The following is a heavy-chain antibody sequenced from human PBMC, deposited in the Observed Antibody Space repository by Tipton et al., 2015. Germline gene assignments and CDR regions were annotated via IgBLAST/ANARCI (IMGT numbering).Heavy chain of an antibody. CDR2: IYYSGST. D-gene: IGHD5-12*01. Sequence: TLSLTCTVSGGSVSSGTYYWSWIRQPPGKGLEWIGSIYYSGSTYYNPSLKSRVTISADTSKNQFSLKLSSVTAADTAVYYCASTAGVVATLDYWGQGTLVTVSS. CDR3: ASTAGVVATLDY. V-gene: IGHV4-39*07. J-gene: IGHJ4*02. CDR1: GGSVSSGTYY.